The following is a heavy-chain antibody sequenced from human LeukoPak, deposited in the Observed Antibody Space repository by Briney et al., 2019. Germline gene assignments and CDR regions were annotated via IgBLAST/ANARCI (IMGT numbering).Heavy chain of an antibody. D-gene: IGHD3-3*01. Sequence: GGSLRLSCAASGFTFSSYAMSWVRQAPGKGLEWVSAISGSGGSTYYADSVKGRFTISRDNSKNTLYLQMNSLRAEDTAVYYFAKDHHDFWSGIDHWGQGTLVTVSS. V-gene: IGHV3-23*01. J-gene: IGHJ4*02. CDR2: ISGSGGST. CDR1: GFTFSSYA. CDR3: AKDHHDFWSGIDH.